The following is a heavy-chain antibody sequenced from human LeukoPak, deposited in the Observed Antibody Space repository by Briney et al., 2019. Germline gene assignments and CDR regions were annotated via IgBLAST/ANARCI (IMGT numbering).Heavy chain of an antibody. D-gene: IGHD6-19*01. CDR1: GFTFSSYE. Sequence: GGSLRPSCAASGFTFSSYEMNWVRQAPGKGLEWVSYISSSGSTIYYADSVKGRFTISRDNSNNTLYLQMNSLGAEDTAVYYCAKVKRAVAGTRDAFDIWGQGTMVTVSS. CDR3: AKVKRAVAGTRDAFDI. CDR2: ISSSGSTI. V-gene: IGHV3-48*03. J-gene: IGHJ3*02.